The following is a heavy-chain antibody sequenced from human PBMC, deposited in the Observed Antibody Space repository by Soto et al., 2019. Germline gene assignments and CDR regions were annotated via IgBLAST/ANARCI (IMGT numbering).Heavy chain of an antibody. CDR3: WEWLPLLYGMDV. V-gene: IGHV3-15*01. CDR1: VFTFSNAW. D-gene: IGHD3-3*01. Sequence: PWGSLRLSCSASVFTFSNAWMSWFRQAPGKGLEWVGRIKSKTDGGTTDYAAPVKGRFTISRDDSKNTLYLQMNSLKTEDTAVYYCWEWLPLLYGMDVWGQGTTVTVSS. CDR2: IKSKTDGGTT. J-gene: IGHJ6*02.